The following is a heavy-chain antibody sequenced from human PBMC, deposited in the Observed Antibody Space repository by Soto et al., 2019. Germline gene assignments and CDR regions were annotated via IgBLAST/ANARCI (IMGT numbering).Heavy chain of an antibody. CDR1: GGTFTTSS. CDR3: ATDVVRSTGGDS. D-gene: IGHD7-27*01. Sequence: QVQLVQSGAEVKELGSSVKVSCKTSGGTFTTSSFVWVRQGPGQGLEWMGGIIPIFSKTNFAPKFQGRVTFTADESTRTVYMELSSLRSEDTAIYYCATDVVRSTGGDSWGQRTLVTVSS. J-gene: IGHJ4*02. V-gene: IGHV1-69*01. CDR2: IIPIFSKT.